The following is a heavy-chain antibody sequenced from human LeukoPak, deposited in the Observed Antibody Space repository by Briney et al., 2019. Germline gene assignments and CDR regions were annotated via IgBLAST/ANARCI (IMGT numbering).Heavy chain of an antibody. CDR3: ARHLKPGYSSTWYVGDWFDP. CDR1: GGSISSYY. Sequence: PSETLSLTCTVSGGSISSYYWSWVRQPPGKGLEYIGYIQHSGSTNYNPSLKSRVTMSIDTSKNQLSLKLTSVTAADTAVYYCARHLKPGYSSTWYVGDWFDPWGQGSLVTVSS. D-gene: IGHD6-13*01. V-gene: IGHV4-59*08. J-gene: IGHJ5*02. CDR2: IQHSGST.